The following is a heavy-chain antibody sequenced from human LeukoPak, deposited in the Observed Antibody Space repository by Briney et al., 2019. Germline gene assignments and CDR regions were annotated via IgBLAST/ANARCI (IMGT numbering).Heavy chain of an antibody. Sequence: GGSLRPSCAASGFTFTRYWMYWVRQAPGKGLVWVSRINGDGSSTTYAESVKGRFTISRDNVKNMLFLEMNNLRVEDTAVYYCARDGTNWSNWLDPWGQGTLVTVSS. CDR3: ARDGTNWSNWLDP. D-gene: IGHD1-1*01. J-gene: IGHJ5*02. CDR2: INGDGSST. V-gene: IGHV3-74*01. CDR1: GFTFTRYW.